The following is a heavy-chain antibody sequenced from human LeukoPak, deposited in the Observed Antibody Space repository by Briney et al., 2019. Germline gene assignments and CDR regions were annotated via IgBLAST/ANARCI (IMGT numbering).Heavy chain of an antibody. CDR2: ISFSSAYI. J-gene: IGHJ6*03. D-gene: IGHD2-15*01. V-gene: IGHV3-21*01. Sequence: GGSLRLSCAAYGFTFSDYTMNWVRQAPGKGLEWVSSISFSSAYIYYADSLKGRFTISRDNANNSLSLQMNSLRAEDTAVYYCARVLRYCSGGNCYSGGLGYMDVWGKGTTVTISS. CDR3: ARVLRYCSGGNCYSGGLGYMDV. CDR1: GFTFSDYT.